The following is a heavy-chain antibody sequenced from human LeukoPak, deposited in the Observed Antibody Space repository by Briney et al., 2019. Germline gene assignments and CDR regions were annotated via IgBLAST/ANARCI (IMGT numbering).Heavy chain of an antibody. D-gene: IGHD2-2*01. CDR3: ARDGGEDFVVVPAGWFDY. Sequence: GGSLRLSCAPSGFTLIIYWVSWVRQAPGKGLEWVANIKQDGSEKYYVDSVKGRFTISRDNAKNSLYLQMNSLRAEDTAVYYCARDGGEDFVVVPAGWFDYWGQGTLVTVSS. J-gene: IGHJ4*02. V-gene: IGHV3-7*01. CDR1: GFTLIIYW. CDR2: IKQDGSEK.